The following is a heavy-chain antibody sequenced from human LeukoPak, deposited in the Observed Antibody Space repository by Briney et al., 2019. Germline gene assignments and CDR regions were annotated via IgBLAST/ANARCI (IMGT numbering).Heavy chain of an antibody. V-gene: IGHV1-69*05. CDR1: GGTFSSYA. CDR3: ARTAQSWFDP. Sequence: SVKVSCKASGGTFSSYAISWVRQAPGQGLEWKGGIIPIFGTANYAQKFQGRVTMTRDTSTSTVYMELSSLRSEDTAVYYCARTAQSWFDPWGQGTLVTVSS. J-gene: IGHJ5*02. CDR2: IIPIFGTA.